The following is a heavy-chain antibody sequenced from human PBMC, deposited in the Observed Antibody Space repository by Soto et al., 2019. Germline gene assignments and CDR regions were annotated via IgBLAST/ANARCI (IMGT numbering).Heavy chain of an antibody. CDR1: GFTFSNFA. V-gene: IGHV3-23*01. J-gene: IGHJ4*02. CDR2: ILGSGGRT. D-gene: IGHD2-21*02. Sequence: EVHLLESGGGLVQPGGSLRLSCAASGFTFSNFAMMWVRQTPGKGLECVSGILGSGGRTYYADSVKGRFTISRDNSKNTLYLQMNSLRAEDTAVYKCAKDAVSGDGLWLVEHWGQGTLVTVSS. CDR3: AKDAVSGDGLWLVEH.